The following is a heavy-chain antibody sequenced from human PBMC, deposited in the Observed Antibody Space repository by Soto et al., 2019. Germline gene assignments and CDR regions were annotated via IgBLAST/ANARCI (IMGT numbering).Heavy chain of an antibody. V-gene: IGHV3-21*01. D-gene: IGHD2-21*02. CDR3: SRGDGGGDCYYYYCYGMDV. Sequence: GGSLRLSCAASGFTVSSYSMNWVRQAPGKGLEWVSSISSSCSYIYDADSVKGRFTISRDNAKNSQYLQMNSLRAEDTAVYFCSRGDGGGDCYYYYCYGMDVWGQGTTVTVSS. CDR2: ISSSCSYI. CDR1: GFTVSSYS. J-gene: IGHJ6*02.